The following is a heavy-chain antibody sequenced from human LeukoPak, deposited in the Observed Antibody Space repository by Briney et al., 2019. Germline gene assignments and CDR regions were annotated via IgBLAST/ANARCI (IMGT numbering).Heavy chain of an antibody. V-gene: IGHV1-18*01. D-gene: IGHD1-7*01. J-gene: IGHJ4*02. Sequence: ASVKVPCKASGYTFTTSGISWVRQAPGQGLEWMGWISAYNGQTNYAQKVQGRVTMTTDTSTKTAYMELRSLGSDDTAVYYCAGVAGFYWNSDSFDYWGQGTQVTVSS. CDR3: AGVAGFYWNSDSFDY. CDR2: ISAYNGQT. CDR1: GYTFTTSG.